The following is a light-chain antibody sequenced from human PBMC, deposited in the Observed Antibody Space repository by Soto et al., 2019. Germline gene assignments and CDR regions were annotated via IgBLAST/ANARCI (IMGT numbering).Light chain of an antibody. Sequence: QSVLTQPASVSGSPGQSITISCTGTSSDVGGYNYVSWYQQHPGKAPKLMIYEVSNRPSGVSNRFSGSKSGNTASLTISGRQAEGEADYYCSSYTSSSTVFGGGTKVTVL. J-gene: IGLJ2*01. CDR1: SSDVGGYNY. CDR3: SSYTSSSTV. CDR2: EVS. V-gene: IGLV2-14*01.